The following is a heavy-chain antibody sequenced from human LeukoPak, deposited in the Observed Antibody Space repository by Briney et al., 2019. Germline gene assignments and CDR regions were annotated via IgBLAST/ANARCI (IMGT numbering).Heavy chain of an antibody. D-gene: IGHD5-12*01. CDR1: GFTFGDYA. Sequence: GGSLRLSCTASGFTFGDYAMSWVRQAPGKGLEWVGFVRSKAYGGTTEYAASVKGRFTISRDDSKNIAYLQMNRLKTEDTAVYYCTRAGIVATIGYYCYYYGMDVWGQGTTVTVSS. CDR2: VRSKAYGGTT. J-gene: IGHJ6*02. V-gene: IGHV3-49*04. CDR3: TRAGIVATIGYYCYYYGMDV.